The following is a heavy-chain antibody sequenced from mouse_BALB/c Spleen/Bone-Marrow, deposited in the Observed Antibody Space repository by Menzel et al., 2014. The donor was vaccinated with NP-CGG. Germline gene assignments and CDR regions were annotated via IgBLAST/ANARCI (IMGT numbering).Heavy chain of an antibody. CDR2: INPSTGDT. CDR3: ARGNYEAMDS. CDR1: GYTFTRYW. J-gene: IGHJ4*01. D-gene: IGHD2-1*01. V-gene: IGHV1-7*01. Sequence: VQVVESGAEQAKPGASVKMSCKASGYTFTRYWMHWVKQRPGQGLEWIGYINPSTGDTEYNQKFKDKATLTADMSSSTAYIQLSSLTSEDSAVYYCARGNYEAMDSWGQGTSVTVSS.